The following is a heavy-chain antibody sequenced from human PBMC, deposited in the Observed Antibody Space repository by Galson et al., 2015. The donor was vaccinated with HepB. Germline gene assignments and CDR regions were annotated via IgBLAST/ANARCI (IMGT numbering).Heavy chain of an antibody. V-gene: IGHV3-23*01. CDR1: GFRLSSYA. Sequence: SLRLSCAASGFRLSSYAMSWVRQAPGKGLEWVSVISGRGGGTYDADSVKVRFTISRDKSKNTLYLRMNSLRAEDKAPNYCARGGYPTASAGIDFDYWGQGTLVTVSS. CDR2: ISGRGGGT. D-gene: IGHD6-13*01. J-gene: IGHJ4*02. CDR3: ARGGYPTASAGIDFDY.